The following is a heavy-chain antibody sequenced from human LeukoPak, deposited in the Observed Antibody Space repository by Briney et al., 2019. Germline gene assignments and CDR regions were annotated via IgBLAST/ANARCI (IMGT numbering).Heavy chain of an antibody. D-gene: IGHD3-22*01. J-gene: IGHJ4*02. CDR1: GFSFSRSS. CDR3: AREYYYDEDAGNY. CDR2: ITASSTYI. V-gene: IGHV3-21*01. Sequence: GGSLRLSCAASGFSFSRSSMGWVRQAPGKGLEWVSSITASSTYIYYADSVKGRFTISRDNVEKSVYLQMSSLRAEDTAVYYCAREYYYDEDAGNYWGQGILVTVSS.